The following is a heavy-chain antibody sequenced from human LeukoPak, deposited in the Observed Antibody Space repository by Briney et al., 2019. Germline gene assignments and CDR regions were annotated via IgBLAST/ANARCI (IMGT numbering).Heavy chain of an antibody. V-gene: IGHV3-48*04. CDR1: GFTFSSYS. D-gene: IGHD3-22*01. CDR2: ISSSGSTI. J-gene: IGHJ4*02. CDR3: AKRGVVIRVILVGFHKEAYYFDS. Sequence: QPGGSLRLSCAASGFTFSSYSMNWVRQAPGKGLEWVSYISSSGSTIYYADSVKGRFTISRDNAKNSLYLQMNSLRAEDTAVYFCAKRGVVIRVILVGFHKEAYYFDSWGQGALVTVSS.